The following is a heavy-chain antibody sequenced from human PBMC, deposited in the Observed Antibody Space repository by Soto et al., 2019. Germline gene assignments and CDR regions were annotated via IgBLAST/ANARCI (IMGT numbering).Heavy chain of an antibody. D-gene: IGHD2-2*01. Sequence: SETLSLTCTVSGGSISSYYWSWIRQPPGKGLEWIGYIYYSGSTNYNPSLKSRVTISVDTSKNQFSLKLSSVTAADTAVYYCARERTNLRYCSSTSCPPYYYYYMDVWGKGTTVTVSS. CDR1: GGSISSYY. J-gene: IGHJ6*03. CDR3: ARERTNLRYCSSTSCPPYYYYYMDV. V-gene: IGHV4-59*01. CDR2: IYYSGST.